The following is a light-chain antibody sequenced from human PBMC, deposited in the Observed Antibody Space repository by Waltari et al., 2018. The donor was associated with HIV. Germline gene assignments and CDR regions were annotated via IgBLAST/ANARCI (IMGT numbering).Light chain of an antibody. CDR2: GTS. J-gene: IGKJ1*01. Sequence: EVVMAQYPATLSVSPGERAILSCRASQSVNTSLAWYQQKPGQAPRLLIFGTSTRATGVSARFSGSGSGTYFSLTISSLQSEDLAVYYCQQYKNGWTFGQGTKVDIK. CDR3: QQYKNGWT. CDR1: QSVNTS. V-gene: IGKV3-15*01.